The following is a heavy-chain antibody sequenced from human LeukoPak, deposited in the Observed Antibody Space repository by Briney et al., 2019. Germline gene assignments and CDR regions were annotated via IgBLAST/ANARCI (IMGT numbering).Heavy chain of an antibody. CDR3: AKDHYYDSSGHFDY. CDR1: GFTFTRYG. V-gene: IGHV3-30*18. Sequence: GRSLRLSCAASGFTFTRYGMHCVRQAPGKGLEWVAVISSDESDKYYADSVKGRFTISRDNSKNTLFLQMNSLRAQDTAVYYCAKDHYYDSSGHFDYWGQGTLVTVSS. J-gene: IGHJ4*02. CDR2: ISSDESDK. D-gene: IGHD3-22*01.